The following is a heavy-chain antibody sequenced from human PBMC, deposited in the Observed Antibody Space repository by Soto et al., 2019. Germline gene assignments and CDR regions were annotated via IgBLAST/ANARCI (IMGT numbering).Heavy chain of an antibody. CDR3: ADRVLRTVFGLVTTTAIYFDF. Sequence: QITLNESGPTQVKPRQTLTLTCTFSGFSLTTSGVGVGWIRQSPGKAPEWLALIYWDDDKRYSPSLKSRLTITKDTAKKQVVLTMADLDPADTATYYCADRVLRTVFGLVTTTAIYFDFWGQGTPVAVSS. J-gene: IGHJ4*02. CDR1: GFSLTTSGVG. D-gene: IGHD3-3*01. V-gene: IGHV2-5*02. CDR2: IYWDDDK.